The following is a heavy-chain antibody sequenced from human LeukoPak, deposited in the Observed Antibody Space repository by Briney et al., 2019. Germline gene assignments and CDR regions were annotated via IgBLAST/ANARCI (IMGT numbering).Heavy chain of an antibody. V-gene: IGHV3-23*01. D-gene: IGHD2-2*01. CDR3: ASRYCSSTSCYSWYFDL. Sequence: GGSLRLPCAASGFTFSSYAMSWVRQAPGKGLEWVSAISGSGGSTYYADSVKGRFTISRDNSKNTLYLQMNSLRAEDTAVYYCASRYCSSTSCYSWYFDLWGRGTLVTVSS. CDR1: GFTFSSYA. CDR2: ISGSGGST. J-gene: IGHJ2*01.